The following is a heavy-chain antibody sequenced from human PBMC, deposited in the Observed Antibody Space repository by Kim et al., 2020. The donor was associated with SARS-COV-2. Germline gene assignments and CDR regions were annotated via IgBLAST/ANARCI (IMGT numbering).Heavy chain of an antibody. V-gene: IGHV3-23*01. D-gene: IGHD6-13*01. J-gene: IGHJ4*02. Sequence: GSTYSADSVKGRFTNTRNNSKTTLYLQMNSLRAEDTAVYYCAKGGVQLDYWGQGTLVTVSS. CDR2: GST. CDR3: AKGGVQLDY.